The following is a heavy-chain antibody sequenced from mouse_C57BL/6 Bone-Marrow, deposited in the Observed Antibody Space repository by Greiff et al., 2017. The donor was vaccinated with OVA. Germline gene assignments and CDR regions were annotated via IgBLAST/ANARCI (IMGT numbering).Heavy chain of an antibody. CDR1: GYTFTDYY. CDR3: ARSGLGWDIDY. CDR2: INPYNGGT. Sequence: EVQLQQSGPVLVKPGASVKMSCKASGYTFTDYYMNWVKQSHGKSLEWIGVINPYNGGTSYNQKFKGKATLTVDKSSSTAYMELNSLTSEDAAVYYCARSGLGWDIDYWGQGTTLTVSS. V-gene: IGHV1-19*01. D-gene: IGHD4-1*01. J-gene: IGHJ2*01.